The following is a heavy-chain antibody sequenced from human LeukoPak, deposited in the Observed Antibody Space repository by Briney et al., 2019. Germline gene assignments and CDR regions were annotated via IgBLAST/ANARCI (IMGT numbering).Heavy chain of an antibody. CDR3: ARGGYDFWSGYSSYYYYGMDV. Sequence: GGSLRLSCAASGFTFSSYWMHWVRQAPGKGLVWVSRINSDGSSTSYADSVKGRFTIPRDNAKNTLYLQMNSLRAEDTAVYYCARGGYDFWSGYSSYYYYGMDVWGQGTTVTVSS. D-gene: IGHD3-3*01. CDR1: GFTFSSYW. V-gene: IGHV3-74*01. CDR2: INSDGSST. J-gene: IGHJ6*02.